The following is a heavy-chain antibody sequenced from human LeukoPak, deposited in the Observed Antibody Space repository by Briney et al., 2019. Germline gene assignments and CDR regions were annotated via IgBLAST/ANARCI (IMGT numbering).Heavy chain of an antibody. Sequence: PGRSLRLSCAASGFTFSSYGMHWVRQAPGKGLEWVAVISYDGSNKYYADSVKGRLTISRDNSKNTLYLQMNSLRAEDTAVYYCAKSPLGAAAGTGWFDPWGQGTLVTVSS. CDR3: AKSPLGAAAGTGWFDP. CDR1: GFTFSSYG. D-gene: IGHD6-13*01. CDR2: ISYDGSNK. V-gene: IGHV3-30*18. J-gene: IGHJ5*02.